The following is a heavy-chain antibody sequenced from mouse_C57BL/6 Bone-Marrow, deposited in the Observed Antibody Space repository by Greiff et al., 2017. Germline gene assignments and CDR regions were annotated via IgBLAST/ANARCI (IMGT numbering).Heavy chain of an antibody. CDR2: INTNGGST. CDR1: GYTFTSYW. Sequence: VQLQQSGAELVKPGASVTLSCKASGYTFTSYWLHCVKQRPGQGLAWIGMINTNGGSTNYNEKFKNKATLTVDKSYSTVYLQLSSLTSEDSAVYYCAREAWSRGYWGQGTTLTVSS. CDR3: AREAWSRGY. V-gene: IGHV1-64*01. D-gene: IGHD1-1*02. J-gene: IGHJ2*01.